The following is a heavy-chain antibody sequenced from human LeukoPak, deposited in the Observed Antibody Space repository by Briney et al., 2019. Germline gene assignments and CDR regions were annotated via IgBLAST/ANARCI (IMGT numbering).Heavy chain of an antibody. D-gene: IGHD3-10*01. V-gene: IGHV3-9*01. CDR3: ARDYYRRKWFGEKIRGYDYYYMDV. Sequence: GRSLRLSCAASGFTFDDYAMHWVRQAPGKGLEWVSGISWNSGSIGYADSVKGRFTISRDNAKNSLYLQMNSLRAEDTAVYYCARDYYRRKWFGEKIRGYDYYYMDVWGKGTTVTISS. CDR1: GFTFDDYA. CDR2: ISWNSGSI. J-gene: IGHJ6*03.